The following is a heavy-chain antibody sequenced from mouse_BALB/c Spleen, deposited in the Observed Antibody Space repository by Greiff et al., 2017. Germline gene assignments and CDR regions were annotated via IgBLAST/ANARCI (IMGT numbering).Heavy chain of an antibody. Sequence: VQLKESGGGLVQPGGSRKLSCAASGFTFSSFGMHWVRQAPEKGLEWVAYISSGSSTIYYADTVKGRFTISRDNPKNTLFLQMTSLRSEDTAMYYCARSGGSSWFACWGQGTLVTVSA. CDR3: ARSGGSSWFAC. D-gene: IGHD1-1*01. J-gene: IGHJ3*01. CDR1: GFTFSSFG. V-gene: IGHV5-17*02. CDR2: ISSGSSTI.